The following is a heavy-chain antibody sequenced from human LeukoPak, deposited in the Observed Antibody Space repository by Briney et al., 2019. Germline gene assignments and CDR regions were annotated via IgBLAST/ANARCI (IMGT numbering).Heavy chain of an antibody. D-gene: IGHD3-16*01. CDR3: ARGVWAPLD. Sequence: GSLRLSCAVSGFTVTTYSMTWIRQPPGKGLEWIGEINHSGSTNYNPSLKSRVTISVDTSKNQFSLKLSSVTAADTAVYYCARGVWAPLDWGQGTLVTVSS. V-gene: IGHV4-34*01. CDR2: INHSGST. J-gene: IGHJ4*02. CDR1: GFTVTTYS.